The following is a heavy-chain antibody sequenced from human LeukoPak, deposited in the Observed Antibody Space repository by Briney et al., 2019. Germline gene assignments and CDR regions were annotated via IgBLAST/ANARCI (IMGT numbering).Heavy chain of an antibody. CDR1: GFTFSTYT. D-gene: IGHD3-10*01. CDR2: ITSSSSYI. CDR3: ANRISGSSS. V-gene: IGHV3-21*04. J-gene: IGHJ5*02. Sequence: GESLRLSCAASGFTFSTYTMNWVRQAPGKGLEWVSSITSSSSYIYYADSVKGRFTISRDNSKNTVFLQMNSLRAEDTGVYYCANRISGSSSWGQGTLVTVSS.